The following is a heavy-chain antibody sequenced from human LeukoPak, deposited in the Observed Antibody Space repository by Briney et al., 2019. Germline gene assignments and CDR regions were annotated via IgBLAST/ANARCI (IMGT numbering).Heavy chain of an antibody. CDR1: GYSISSGYY. J-gene: IGHJ1*01. Sequence: SETLSLTCTVSGYSISSGYYWGWIRQPPGKGLGWIGSIYHSGGTYYNLSLKSRVTISVDTSKNQVSLKLSSVTAADTAVYYWARVRKCPIPFGWWGEGTLLT. V-gene: IGHV4-38-2*02. CDR3: ARVRKCPIPFGW. CDR2: IYHSGGT. D-gene: IGHD3-9*01.